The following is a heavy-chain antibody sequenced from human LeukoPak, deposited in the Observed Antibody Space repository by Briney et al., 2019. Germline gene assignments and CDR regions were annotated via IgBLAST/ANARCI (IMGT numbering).Heavy chain of an antibody. V-gene: IGHV4-61*01. CDR1: GGSVSSGSYY. CDR3: ARVKDGASEVHFDY. D-gene: IGHD5-24*01. CDR2: IYYSGST. Sequence: SETLSLTCTVSGGSVSSGSYYWSWIRQPPGKGLEWIGYIYYSGSTYYNPSLKSRVTISVDTSKNQFSLKLSSVTAADTAVYYCARVKDGASEVHFDYWGQGTLVTVSS. J-gene: IGHJ4*02.